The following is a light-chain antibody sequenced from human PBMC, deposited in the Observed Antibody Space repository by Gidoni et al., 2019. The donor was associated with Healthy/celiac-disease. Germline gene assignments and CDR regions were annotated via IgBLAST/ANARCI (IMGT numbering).Light chain of an antibody. V-gene: IGKV1-12*01. CDR2: AAS. J-gene: IGKJ4*01. CDR1: QGISRW. Sequence: DIQMTQSTSSVSASVGDRVTITCRASQGISRWLAWYQQKPGKAPKLLIYAASSLQSGVPSRFSGSGSVTDFTLTISSLQPEDFATYYCQQANSFPLTVGGGTKVEIK. CDR3: QQANSFPLT.